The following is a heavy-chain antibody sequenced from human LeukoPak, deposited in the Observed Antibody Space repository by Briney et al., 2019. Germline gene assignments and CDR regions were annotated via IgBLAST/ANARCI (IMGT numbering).Heavy chain of an antibody. V-gene: IGHV5-51*01. J-gene: IGHJ4*02. Sequence: GESLKISCKGSGYTFTTYWIAWVRQMPGIGLEWMGIISPGDSDTRYSPSFQGQVTISADKSMSPAYLQWSSLKASDTAIYYCARYLRWLQSPDPPDDFWGQGTLVTVSS. CDR1: GYTFTTYW. CDR2: ISPGDSDT. CDR3: ARYLRWLQSPDPPDDF. D-gene: IGHD5-24*01.